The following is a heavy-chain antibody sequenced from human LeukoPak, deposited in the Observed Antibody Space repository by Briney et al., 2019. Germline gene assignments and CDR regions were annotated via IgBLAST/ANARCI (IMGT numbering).Heavy chain of an antibody. CDR2: ISSSSSYI. CDR1: GFNFGSYS. D-gene: IGHD1-14*01. J-gene: IGHJ6*03. CDR3: ARANHYYYMDV. V-gene: IGHV3-21*01. Sequence: PGGSLRLSCAASGFNFGSYSMNWVRQAPGKGLEWVSSISSSSSYIYYADSVKGRFTISRDNAKNSLYLQMNSLRAEDTAVYYCARANHYYYMDVWGKGTTVTVSS.